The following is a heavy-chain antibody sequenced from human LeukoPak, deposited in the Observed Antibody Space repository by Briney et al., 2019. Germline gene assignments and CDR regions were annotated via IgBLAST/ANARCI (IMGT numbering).Heavy chain of an antibody. CDR1: GFTFSSYS. CDR2: ISSSSSYI. J-gene: IGHJ4*02. D-gene: IGHD6-13*01. V-gene: IGHV3-21*01. CDR3: AREAYSSSWYDY. Sequence: GGSLRLSXAASGFTFSSYSMNWVRQAPGKGLEWVSSISSSSSYIYYADSVKGRFTISRDNAKNSLYLQMNSLRAEDTAVYYCAREAYSSSWYDYWGQGTLVTVSS.